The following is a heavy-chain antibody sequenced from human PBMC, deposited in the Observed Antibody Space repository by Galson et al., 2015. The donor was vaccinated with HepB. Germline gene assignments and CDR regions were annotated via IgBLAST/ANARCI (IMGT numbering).Heavy chain of an antibody. CDR3: ARDFAPLQAALDY. Sequence: SLRLSCAASGFTFSSYWMHWVRQAPGKGLVWVSRINSDGSSTSYAGSVKGRFTISRDNAKNTLYLQMNSLRAEDTAVYYCARDFAPLQAALDYWGQGTLVTVSS. CDR2: INSDGSST. D-gene: IGHD6-13*01. J-gene: IGHJ4*02. CDR1: GFTFSSYW. V-gene: IGHV3-74*01.